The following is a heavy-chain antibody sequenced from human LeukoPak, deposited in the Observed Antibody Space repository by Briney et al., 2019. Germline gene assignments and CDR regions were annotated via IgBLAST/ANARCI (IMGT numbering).Heavy chain of an antibody. V-gene: IGHV1-18*01. CDR2: ISVYNGNT. CDR1: GYTFTSYG. CDR3: ASPYCSGGTCYAHDAFDI. D-gene: IGHD2-15*01. Sequence: WASVKVSCKASGYTFTSYGISWVRQAPGQGLEWMGWISVYNGNTNYAQKLQGRVTMTTDTSTSTAYMELRSLRSDDTAVYYCASPYCSGGTCYAHDAFDIWGQGTMVTVSS. J-gene: IGHJ3*02.